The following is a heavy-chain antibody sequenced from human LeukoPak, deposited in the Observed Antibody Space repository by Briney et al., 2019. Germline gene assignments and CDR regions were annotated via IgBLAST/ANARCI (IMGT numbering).Heavy chain of an antibody. D-gene: IGHD6-19*01. Sequence: SETLSLTCTVSGDSISSDNYYWRWLRQPPGKGLEWIGYIYYSGSTYYNPSLKSRVTISVDTSKNQFSLKLSSVTAADTAVYYCAGERGEEYSSGWYKRNYFDNWGQGIRVTVSS. CDR3: AGERGEEYSSGWYKRNYFDN. V-gene: IGHV4-30-4*08. J-gene: IGHJ4*02. CDR1: GDSISSDNYY. CDR2: IYYSGST.